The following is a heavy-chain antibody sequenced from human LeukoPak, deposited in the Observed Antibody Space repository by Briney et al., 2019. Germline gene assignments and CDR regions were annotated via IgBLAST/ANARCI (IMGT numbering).Heavy chain of an antibody. J-gene: IGHJ3*02. CDR2: TYYRSKWYN. D-gene: IGHD6-19*01. CDR1: GDSVSSNSAA. V-gene: IGHV6-1*01. CDR3: ARGSSGWYGGGNDAFDI. Sequence: SQTLSLTCAISGDSVSSNSAAWNWIRQSPSRGLEWLGRTYYRSKWYNDYAVSVKSRITINPDTSKNQFSLQLNSVTPEDTAVYYCARGSSGWYGGGNDAFDIWGQGTMVTVSS.